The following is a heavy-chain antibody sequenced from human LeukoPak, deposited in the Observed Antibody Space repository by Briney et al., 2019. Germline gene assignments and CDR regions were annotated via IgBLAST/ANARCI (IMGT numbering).Heavy chain of an antibody. J-gene: IGHJ4*02. CDR3: AREGDYCSSSGCHKRGIDY. Sequence: GTSLRLSCAASGFTFSHYAMHWVRQAPGKGLEWVAVIWYDGSHDTYTDSVKGRFTVSRDNFKNVLHLQMNSLRVEDTAVYYCAREGDYCSSSGCHKRGIDYWGQGTLVTVSS. V-gene: IGHV3-33*01. CDR2: IWYDGSHD. CDR1: GFTFSHYA. D-gene: IGHD2-2*01.